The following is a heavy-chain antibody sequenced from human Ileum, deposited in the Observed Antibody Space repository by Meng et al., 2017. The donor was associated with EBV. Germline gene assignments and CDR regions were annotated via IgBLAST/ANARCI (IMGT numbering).Heavy chain of an antibody. CDR3: ARYGRCNGNSFYCFDP. Sequence: QPRPQQWGTGILKTSETLSHTCAVYGGSFNDYYWTWLRQPPGKGLEWIGEIDQSGYTKFNPSLISRATISRDTSNNQFSLRLNSVTAADTALYYCARYGRCNGNSFYCFDPWGQGTLVTVSS. V-gene: IGHV4-34*01. D-gene: IGHD4-23*01. CDR2: IDQSGYT. J-gene: IGHJ5*02. CDR1: GGSFNDYY.